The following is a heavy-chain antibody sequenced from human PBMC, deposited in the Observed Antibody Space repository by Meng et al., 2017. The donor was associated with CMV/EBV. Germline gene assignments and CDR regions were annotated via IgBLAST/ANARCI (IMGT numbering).Heavy chain of an antibody. CDR2: IIPILGIA. V-gene: IGHV1-69*10. D-gene: IGHD3-10*01. J-gene: IGHJ5*02. CDR3: ARGGLYYYGSGTRPPRAWFDP. CDR1: GGTFSSYA. Sequence: SVQVSCKASGGTFSSYAISWVRQAPGQGLEWMGGIIPILGIANYAQKFQGRVTITADKSTSTAYMELSSLRSEDTAVYYCARGGLYYYGSGTRPPRAWFDPWGQGTLVTVSS.